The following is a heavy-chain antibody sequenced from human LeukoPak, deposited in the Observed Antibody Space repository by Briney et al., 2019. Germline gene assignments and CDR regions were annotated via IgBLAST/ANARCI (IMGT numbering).Heavy chain of an antibody. CDR3: ARGRYYYDSSGYPLGY. CDR1: GYTLTELS. J-gene: IGHJ4*02. CDR2: FDPEDGET. D-gene: IGHD3-22*01. Sequence: ASVKVSCKVSGYTLTELSMHWVRQAPGKGLEWMGGFDPEDGETIYAQKFQGRVTITADESTSTAYMELSSLRSEDTAVYYCARGRYYYDSSGYPLGYWGQGTLVTVSS. V-gene: IGHV1-24*01.